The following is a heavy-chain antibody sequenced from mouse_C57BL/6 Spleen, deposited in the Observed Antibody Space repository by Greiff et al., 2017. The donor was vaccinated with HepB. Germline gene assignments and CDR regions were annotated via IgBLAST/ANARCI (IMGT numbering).Heavy chain of an antibody. J-gene: IGHJ4*01. CDR3: ARLTGTSYAMDY. V-gene: IGHV5-17*01. CDR1: GFTFSDYG. Sequence: EVQLQESGGGLVKPGGSLKLSCAASGFTFSDYGMHWVRQAPEKGLEWVAYISSGSSTIYYADTVKGRFTSSRDNAKNTLFLQMTSLRSEDTAMYYCARLTGTSYAMDYWGQGTSVTVSS. CDR2: ISSGSSTI. D-gene: IGHD4-1*01.